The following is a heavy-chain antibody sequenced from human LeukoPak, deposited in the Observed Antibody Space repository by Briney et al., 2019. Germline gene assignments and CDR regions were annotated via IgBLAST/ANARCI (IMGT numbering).Heavy chain of an antibody. Sequence: GGSLRLSCAASGFTFSSYSMNWVRQAPGKGLEWVSYISSSSSTIYYADSVKGRFTISRDNAKNSLYLQMNSLRAEDTAVYYCARENPSAYDFWSGYSGVWGNFDYWGQGTLVTVSS. CDR2: ISSSSSTI. D-gene: IGHD3-3*01. V-gene: IGHV3-48*01. CDR1: GFTFSSYS. J-gene: IGHJ4*02. CDR3: ARENPSAYDFWSGYSGVWGNFDY.